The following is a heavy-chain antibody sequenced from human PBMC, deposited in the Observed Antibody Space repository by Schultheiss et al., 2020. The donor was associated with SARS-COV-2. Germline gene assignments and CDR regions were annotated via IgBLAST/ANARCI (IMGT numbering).Heavy chain of an antibody. V-gene: IGHV1-18*01. Sequence: ASVKVSCKASGYTFTSYGISWVRQAPGQGLEWMGWISAYNGNTNYAQKLQGRFTMTRDTSISTAYMELSRLRSDDTAVYYCARDRGTTGTTPANWFDPWGQGTLVTVSS. CDR3: ARDRGTTGTTPANWFDP. J-gene: IGHJ5*02. D-gene: IGHD1-1*01. CDR2: ISAYNGNT. CDR1: GYTFTSYG.